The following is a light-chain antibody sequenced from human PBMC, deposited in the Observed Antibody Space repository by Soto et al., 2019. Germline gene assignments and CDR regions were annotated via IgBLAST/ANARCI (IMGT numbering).Light chain of an antibody. Sequence: EIVLTQAPATLYLSTGERATLSCRASQSVSNYLAWYQQKPGQAPRLLIYDASNRATGIPARFSGSGSGTDFTLTISSLEPEDFAVYYCQQRSNWPPVTFGQGTRLEIK. CDR1: QSVSNY. CDR2: DAS. V-gene: IGKV3-11*01. J-gene: IGKJ5*01. CDR3: QQRSNWPPVT.